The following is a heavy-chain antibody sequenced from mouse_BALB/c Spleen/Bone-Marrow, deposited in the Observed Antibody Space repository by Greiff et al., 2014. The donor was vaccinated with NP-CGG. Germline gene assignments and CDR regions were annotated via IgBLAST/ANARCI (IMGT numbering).Heavy chain of an antibody. CDR2: IYPGDGDT. CDR3: ARRGTAYLDY. Sequence: VQLQQSGAELARPGASVKLSCKASGYTFTSYWMQWVKQRPGQGLEWIGAIYPGDGDTRYTQKFKGKATLTADKSSSTAYMQLGSLASEDSAVYYCARRGTAYLDYWGQGTTLTVSS. V-gene: IGHV1-87*01. CDR1: GYTFTSYW. J-gene: IGHJ2*01. D-gene: IGHD1-2*01.